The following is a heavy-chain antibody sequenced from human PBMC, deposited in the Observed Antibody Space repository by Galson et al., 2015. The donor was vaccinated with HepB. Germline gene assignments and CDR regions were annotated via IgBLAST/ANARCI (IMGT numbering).Heavy chain of an antibody. CDR2: INPNGHRT. CDR3: ARDALPSCGGDCYQDY. Sequence: SVKVSCKASGYTFTNFYIHWVRQAPRQGLEWMGIINPNGHRTVYAQKFQGRVTMTRDTSTSTVNMELSSLRSEDTAVYYCARDALPSCGGDCYQDYWGQGTLVTVSS. CDR1: GYTFTNFY. D-gene: IGHD2-21*02. J-gene: IGHJ4*02. V-gene: IGHV1-46*01.